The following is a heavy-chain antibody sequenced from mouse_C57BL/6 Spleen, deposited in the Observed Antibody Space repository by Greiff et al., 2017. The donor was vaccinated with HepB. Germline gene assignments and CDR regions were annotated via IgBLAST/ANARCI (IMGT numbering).Heavy chain of an antibody. CDR3: ARTGIYDYDFAY. Sequence: VQLQQSGAELVRPGASVKLSCKASGYTFTDYYINWVKQRPGQGLEWIARIYPGSGNTYYNEKFKGKATLTAEKSSSTAYMQLSSLTSEDSAVYFCARTGIYDYDFAYWGQGTLVTVSA. CDR2: IYPGSGNT. J-gene: IGHJ3*01. CDR1: GYTFTDYY. D-gene: IGHD2-4*01. V-gene: IGHV1-76*01.